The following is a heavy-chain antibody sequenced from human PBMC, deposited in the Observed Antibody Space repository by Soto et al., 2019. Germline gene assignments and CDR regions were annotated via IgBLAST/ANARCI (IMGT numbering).Heavy chain of an antibody. CDR1: GFTFRNYG. V-gene: IGHV3-48*01. D-gene: IGHD3-22*01. Sequence: GGALRLSCAASGFTFRNYGLNWVRQAPGKGVGWVSYIGLGSSTKYYADSVEGRFTIPRDNAKNSLYLQMNSLRAEDTAVYYCARDQLYYNDISGRPLNAFDVWGQGTMVTVSS. CDR2: IGLGSSTK. CDR3: ARDQLYYNDISGRPLNAFDV. J-gene: IGHJ3*01.